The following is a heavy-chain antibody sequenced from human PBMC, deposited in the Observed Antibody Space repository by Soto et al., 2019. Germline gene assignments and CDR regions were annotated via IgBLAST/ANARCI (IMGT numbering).Heavy chain of an antibody. D-gene: IGHD4-17*01. CDR2: IIPIFGTA. Sequence: ASVKVSCKASGGTFSSYAISWVRQAPGQGLEWMGGIIPIFGTANYAQKFQGRVTITADESTSTAYMELSSLRSEDTAVYYCARDSRPVYGDSLHYYYGMDVSGQGTTVTVSS. J-gene: IGHJ6*02. CDR1: GGTFSSYA. V-gene: IGHV1-69*13. CDR3: ARDSRPVYGDSLHYYYGMDV.